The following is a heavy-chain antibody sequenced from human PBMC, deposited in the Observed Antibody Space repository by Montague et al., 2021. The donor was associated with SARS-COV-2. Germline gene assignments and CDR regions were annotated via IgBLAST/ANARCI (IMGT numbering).Heavy chain of an antibody. V-gene: IGHV4-39*06. CDR3: AREFRTYGYGGQYWYFDL. J-gene: IGHJ2*01. CDR1: GGSISSGDFF. CDR2: IYSDGRT. Sequence: SETLSLTCSVSGGSISSGDFFWGWIRQPPGRGLEWIGSIYSDGRTQYNPSLKSRVTISVDKSKNQFPLKLSSVTAADMAVYYCAREFRTYGYGGQYWYFDLWGRGTLVTVSS. D-gene: IGHD3-10*01.